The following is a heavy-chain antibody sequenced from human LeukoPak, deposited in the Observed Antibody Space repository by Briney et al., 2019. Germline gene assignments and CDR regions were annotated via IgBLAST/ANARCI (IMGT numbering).Heavy chain of an antibody. CDR3: ARVTVSSSEVIFDY. CDR2: VSGSGNIT. J-gene: IGHJ4*02. D-gene: IGHD1-20*01. CDR1: GFTFSSYA. Sequence: GGSLRLSCAGSGFTFSSYAMSWVRQAPGKGLEWVSTVSGSGNITYYADSVMGRFTISRDNAKNTLYLQMNSLRAEDTAVYYCARVTVSSSEVIFDYWGQGSLVTVSS. V-gene: IGHV3-23*01.